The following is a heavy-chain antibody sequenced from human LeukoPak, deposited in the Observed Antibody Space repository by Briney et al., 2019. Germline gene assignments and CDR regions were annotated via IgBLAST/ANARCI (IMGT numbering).Heavy chain of an antibody. CDR2: VKADGRET. D-gene: IGHD1-26*01. CDR1: GFNPRHYW. CDR3: ARDGRSYSEYYFDY. Sequence: GGSLRLSCETSGFNPRHYWMSWVRQAPGKGLEWVANVKADGRETYYVDSVKGRFTISRDNSKNSVLLQMNTLRAEDTALYYCARDGRSYSEYYFDYWGQGTLVTVSS. J-gene: IGHJ4*02. V-gene: IGHV3-7*01.